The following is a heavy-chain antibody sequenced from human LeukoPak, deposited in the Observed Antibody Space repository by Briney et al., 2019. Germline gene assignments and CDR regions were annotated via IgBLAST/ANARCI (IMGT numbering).Heavy chain of an antibody. Sequence: SETLYLTCTVSGGSISSGDYYWSWIRQSPGKGLEWIGFVYYRGNTYYNPSLKSRVTISIETVKNQFSLRLSSVTAADTAVYYCARVAAHWFDPWGQGTLVTVSS. D-gene: IGHD6-25*01. CDR1: GGSISSGDYY. CDR2: VYYRGNT. CDR3: ARVAAHWFDP. J-gene: IGHJ5*02. V-gene: IGHV4-30-4*01.